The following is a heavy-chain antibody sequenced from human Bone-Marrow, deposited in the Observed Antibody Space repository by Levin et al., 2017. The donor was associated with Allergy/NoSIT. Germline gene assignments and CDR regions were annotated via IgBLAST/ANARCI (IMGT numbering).Heavy chain of an antibody. Sequence: GESLKISCKTSGYTFTDYDIAWVRQAPGQGLEWMGWIRTYNGNTNYAQSVQGRVTMTTDTSTSTAYMELRSLRSDDTAVYYCARGVGAGWYLGYYFDYWGQGTLVTVSS. CDR1: GYTFTDYD. V-gene: IGHV1-18*01. J-gene: IGHJ4*02. CDR3: ARGVGAGWYLGYYFDY. D-gene: IGHD6-19*01. CDR2: IRTYNGNT.